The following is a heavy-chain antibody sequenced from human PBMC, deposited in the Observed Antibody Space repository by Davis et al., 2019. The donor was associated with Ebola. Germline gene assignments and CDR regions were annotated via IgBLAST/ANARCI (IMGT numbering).Heavy chain of an antibody. V-gene: IGHV4-59*08. Sequence: SETLSLTCTVSGGSISSYYWSWIRQPPGKGLEWIGYIYNTGSTNYNPTLKSRVTISVYTSKNQFSLKLSSVTAADTAVYYCARHYYDSSGYYLNWFDPWGQGTLVTVSS. CDR1: GGSISSYY. CDR3: ARHYYDSSGYYLNWFDP. J-gene: IGHJ5*02. D-gene: IGHD3-22*01. CDR2: IYNTGST.